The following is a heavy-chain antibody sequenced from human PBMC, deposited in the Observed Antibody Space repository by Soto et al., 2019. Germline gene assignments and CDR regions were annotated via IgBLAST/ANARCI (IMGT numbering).Heavy chain of an antibody. D-gene: IGHD3-9*01. CDR2: ISGSGGST. Sequence: LSLTCAASGFTFSSYAMSWVRQAPGKGLEWVSAISGSGGSTYYADSVKGRFTISRDNSKNTLYLQMNSLRAEDTAVYYCAKDHSRLRYFDWSVDYWGQGTLVTVSS. J-gene: IGHJ4*02. CDR3: AKDHSRLRYFDWSVDY. V-gene: IGHV3-23*01. CDR1: GFTFSSYA.